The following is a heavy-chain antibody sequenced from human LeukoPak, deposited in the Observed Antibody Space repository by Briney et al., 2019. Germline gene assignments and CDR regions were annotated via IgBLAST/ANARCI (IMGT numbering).Heavy chain of an antibody. CDR3: ARGGSAYSLDY. J-gene: IGHJ4*02. V-gene: IGHV4-59*08. CDR2: IYYSGST. CDR1: GGPISNNY. Sequence: SETLSLTCTVPGGPISNNYWSWIRQPPGKGLEWIGYIYYSGSTNYNPSLKSRVLISVDTSRNQFSLKLTSVTAADTAVYYCARGGSAYSLDYWGQGTLVTVSS. D-gene: IGHD3-22*01.